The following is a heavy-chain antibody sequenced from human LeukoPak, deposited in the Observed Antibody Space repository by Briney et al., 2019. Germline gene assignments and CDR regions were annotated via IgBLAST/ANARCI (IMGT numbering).Heavy chain of an antibody. J-gene: IGHJ4*02. V-gene: IGHV1-46*01. CDR2: INPSGGST. Sequence: ASVKVSCKASGYTFTSYYMHWVRQAPGQGLEWMGIINPSGGSTSYAQKFQGRVTMTRDTSTSTVCMELSSRRSEDTAVYYCARDRGIQLWLFDYWGQGTLVTVSS. CDR3: ARDRGIQLWLFDY. CDR1: GYTFTSYY. D-gene: IGHD5-18*01.